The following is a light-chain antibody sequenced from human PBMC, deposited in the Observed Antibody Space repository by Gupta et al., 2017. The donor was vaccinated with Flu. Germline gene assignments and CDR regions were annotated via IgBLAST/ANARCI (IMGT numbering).Light chain of an antibody. CDR1: SSDVGGYNY. J-gene: IGLJ3*02. V-gene: IGLV2-14*01. CDR3: SSDTSSSTLV. CDR2: EVS. Sequence: QSALTQPASVSGSPGQSITISCTGTSSDVGGYNYVSWYQQHPGKAPKLMIYEVSNRPSGVSSRFSGSKSGNTASLTISGLKAEDEADYYCSSDTSSSTLVFGGGTKLTVL.